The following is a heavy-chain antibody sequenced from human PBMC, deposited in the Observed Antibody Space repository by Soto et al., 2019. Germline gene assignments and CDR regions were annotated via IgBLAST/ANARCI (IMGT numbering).Heavy chain of an antibody. CDR1: GFTSTSRW. CDR2: IKEDGSEE. D-gene: IGHD2-21*01. J-gene: IGHJ4*02. V-gene: IGHV3-7*05. Sequence: PGGSLRLSCVASGFTSTSRWMSWVRQAPGKGLEWVAKIKEDGSEECYVDSVKGRFTISRDNAQNSLYLQMNSLRAEDTAVYYCATDALRHSDEYWGQGTLVTVSS. CDR3: ATDALRHSDEY.